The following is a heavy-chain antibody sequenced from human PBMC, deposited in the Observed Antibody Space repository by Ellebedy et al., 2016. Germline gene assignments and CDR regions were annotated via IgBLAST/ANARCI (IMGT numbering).Heavy chain of an antibody. CDR1: SYIFSNYG. V-gene: IGHV1-18*01. D-gene: IGHD2-2*01. CDR2: ISGYDGDT. CDR3: ARDDLAAAMNYYYMDV. J-gene: IGHJ6*03. Sequence: ASVKVSXKPSSYIFSNYGLTWVRQAPGQGLELMGWISGYDGDTIHAPEFQGRLTMTTDASTNTAYMELRSLRSDDTATYYCARDDLAAAMNYYYMDVWGKGTTVTVSS.